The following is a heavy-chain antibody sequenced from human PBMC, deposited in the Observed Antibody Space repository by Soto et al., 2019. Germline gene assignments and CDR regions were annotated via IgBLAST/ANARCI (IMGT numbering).Heavy chain of an antibody. J-gene: IGHJ6*02. Sequence: SEILSLTCSVSGESISNFYWSWIRQPAGKGLEWIGHVHVSGGTNYNAPLQSRVTMSLDTSSNHVSLQLRSLTAADTAVYYCARDRYGWYPGFDLDVWGPGTTVTAP. D-gene: IGHD6-19*01. CDR1: GESISNFY. V-gene: IGHV4-4*07. CDR2: VHVSGGT. CDR3: ARDRYGWYPGFDLDV.